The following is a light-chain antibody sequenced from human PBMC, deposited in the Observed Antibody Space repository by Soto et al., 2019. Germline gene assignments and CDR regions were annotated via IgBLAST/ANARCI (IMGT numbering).Light chain of an antibody. CDR2: HVT. CDR3: RSYTSSAVYI. Sequence: QSALTQPASVSGSPGQSITISCTGTSSDVGGYSYVSWYQQHPGDAPKLMIYHVTNRPSGVSDRFSGSKSGNTASLTISGLQAYDDADYYCRSYTSSAVYIFGTGTKVTVL. J-gene: IGLJ1*01. V-gene: IGLV2-14*03. CDR1: SSDVGGYSY.